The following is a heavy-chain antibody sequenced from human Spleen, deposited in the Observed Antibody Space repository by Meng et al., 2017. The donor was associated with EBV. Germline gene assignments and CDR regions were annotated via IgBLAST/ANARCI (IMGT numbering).Heavy chain of an antibody. D-gene: IGHD2-2*01. CDR2: INAANGNT. Sequence: QVQLVQSGAEVKRPWASVKVSCRTSGYTFTTHAIHWVRQAPGQRLEWMGWINAANGNTKYSQQFQARLTITGDTSASTAYMELSGLSSEDTAVYYCARYFCSTISCHLDYWGQGTLVTVSS. CDR3: ARYFCSTISCHLDY. V-gene: IGHV1-3*01. CDR1: GYTFTTHA. J-gene: IGHJ4*02.